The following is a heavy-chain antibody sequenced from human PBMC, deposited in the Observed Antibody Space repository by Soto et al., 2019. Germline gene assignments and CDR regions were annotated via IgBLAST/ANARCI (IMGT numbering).Heavy chain of an antibody. CDR1: GGTFTTFA. CDR2: LIPVFETP. Sequence: QVQLVQSGAEVKKPGSSVTVSCTISGGTFTTFAFTWVRQAPGQGLEWMGGLIPVFETPNYAQKFQGRVTITADESTGTVYMDLNSLESEDTAMYYCAAHGWEPRPHNLFHYWGQGALVTVSS. D-gene: IGHD1-26*01. CDR3: AAHGWEPRPHNLFHY. J-gene: IGHJ4*02. V-gene: IGHV1-69*01.